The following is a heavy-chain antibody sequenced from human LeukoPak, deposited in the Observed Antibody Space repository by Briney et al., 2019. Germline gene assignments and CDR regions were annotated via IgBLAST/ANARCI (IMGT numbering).Heavy chain of an antibody. V-gene: IGHV3-48*04. CDR1: GFTFGSYS. CDR2: ISTSSTI. J-gene: IGHJ6*03. D-gene: IGHD1-7*01. CDR3: ARGDNWNSYYYYYMDV. Sequence: GGSLRLSCAASGFTFGSYSMNWVRQAPGKGLEWVSYISTSSTIYYADSVKGRFTISRDNAKNSLYLQMNSLRAEDTAMYYCARGDNWNSYYYYYMDVWGKGTTVTVSS.